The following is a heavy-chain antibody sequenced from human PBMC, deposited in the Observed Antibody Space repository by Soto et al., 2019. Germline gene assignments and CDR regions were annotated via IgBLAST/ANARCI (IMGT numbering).Heavy chain of an antibody. CDR1: GYSISSGYY. CDR2: IHHSGSN. CDR3: ARDLSGTTYGWFDL. J-gene: IGHJ5*02. D-gene: IGHD1-7*01. V-gene: IGHV4-38-2*02. Sequence: ASEPLSLTCGVSGYSISSGYYWGWVRQPPGKGLEWIGSIHHSGSNYYSPSLKSGVTISVDTSKNQFSLKLSSVTAADTAVYYCARDLSGTTYGWFDLWGQGTLVTVSS.